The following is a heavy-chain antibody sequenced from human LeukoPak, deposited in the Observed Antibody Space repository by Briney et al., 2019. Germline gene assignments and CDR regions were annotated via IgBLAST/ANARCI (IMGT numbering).Heavy chain of an antibody. D-gene: IGHD3-22*01. Sequence: GGSLRLSCAASGFTFSSYSMNWVRQAPGKGLEWVSYISSSSSTIYYADSVKGRFTISRDNAKNSLYLQMNSLRAEDTAVYYCAKDREYYYDSSGYYHGYYFDYWGQGTLVTVSS. CDR2: ISSSSSTI. V-gene: IGHV3-48*01. CDR3: AKDREYYYDSSGYYHGYYFDY. CDR1: GFTFSSYS. J-gene: IGHJ4*02.